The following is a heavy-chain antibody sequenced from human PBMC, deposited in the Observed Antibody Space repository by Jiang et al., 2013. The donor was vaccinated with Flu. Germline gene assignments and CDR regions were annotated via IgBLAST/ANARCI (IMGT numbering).Heavy chain of an antibody. D-gene: IGHD2-2*03. J-gene: IGHJ4*02. V-gene: IGHV6-1*01. CDR2: TYYRSKWYN. CDR3: AREEGGYCSSTSCYRLGYFDY. CDR1: GDSVSSNSAA. Sequence: SQTLSLTCAISGDSVSSNSAAWNWIRQSPSRGLEWLGRTYYRSKWYNDYAVSVKSRITINPDTSKNQFSLQLNSMTPEDTAVYYCAREEGGYCSSTSCYRLGYFDYWGQGTLVTVSS.